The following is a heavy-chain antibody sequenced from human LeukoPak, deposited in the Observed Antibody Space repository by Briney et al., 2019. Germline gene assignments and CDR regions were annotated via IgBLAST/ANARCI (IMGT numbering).Heavy chain of an antibody. J-gene: IGHJ4*02. CDR2: FLNNGST. CDR3: SSGFFEGILDY. D-gene: IGHD3-3*01. V-gene: IGHV4-59*01. Sequence: SETLSLTCTVSGGSIRSYHWTWIRQSPEKGLEWIGYFLNNGSTSYNPSLKSRVTISVDTSKNQLSLKLSFVTAADTAMYFCSSGFFEGILDYWGQGTPVTVSS. CDR1: GGSIRSYH.